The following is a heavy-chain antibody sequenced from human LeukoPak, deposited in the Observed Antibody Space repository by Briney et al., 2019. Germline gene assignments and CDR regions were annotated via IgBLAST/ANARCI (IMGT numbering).Heavy chain of an antibody. CDR1: GYTFTSYD. J-gene: IGHJ6*02. V-gene: IGHV1-8*01. D-gene: IGHD3-22*01. CDR2: MNPNSGNT. CDR3: ARGLPNYYDSSGYYYYYYGMDV. Sequence: ASVKGSCKASGYTFTSYDINWVRQATGQGLEWMGWMNPNSGNTGYAQKFQGRVTMTRNTSISTAYMELSSLRSEDTAVYYCARGLPNYYDSSGYYYYYYGMDVWGQGTTVTVSS.